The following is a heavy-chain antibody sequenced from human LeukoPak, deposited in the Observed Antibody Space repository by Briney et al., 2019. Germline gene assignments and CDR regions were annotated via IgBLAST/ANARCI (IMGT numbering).Heavy chain of an antibody. V-gene: IGHV3-23*01. CDR3: ARGGRKYSSSWYVDY. CDR2: ISGSGGST. J-gene: IGHJ4*02. Sequence: GGSLRLSCAASGFTFSSYAMSWVRQAPGKGLEWVSAISGSGGSTYYADSVKGRFTISRDNSKNTLYLQMNSLRAEDTAVYYCARGGRKYSSSWYVDYWGQGTLVTVSS. D-gene: IGHD6-13*01. CDR1: GFTFSSYA.